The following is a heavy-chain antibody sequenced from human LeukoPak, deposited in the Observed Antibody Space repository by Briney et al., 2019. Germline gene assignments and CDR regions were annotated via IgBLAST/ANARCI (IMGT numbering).Heavy chain of an antibody. CDR1: GFTFDDYA. D-gene: IGHD3/OR15-3a*01. CDR3: ARTGGNFDY. V-gene: IGHV3-43D*03. J-gene: IGHJ4*02. Sequence: PGGSLRLSCAACGFTFDDYAMHWVRQAPGKGLEWVSLISWDGGSTYYADSVKGRFTISRDNSKNSLYLQMNSLRAEDTALYYCARTGGNFDYWGQGTLVTVSS. CDR2: ISWDGGST.